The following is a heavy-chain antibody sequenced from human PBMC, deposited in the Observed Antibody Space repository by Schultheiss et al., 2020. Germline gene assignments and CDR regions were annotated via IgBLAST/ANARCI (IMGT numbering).Heavy chain of an antibody. V-gene: IGHV1-2*02. J-gene: IGHJ6*03. Sequence: GESLKISCKASGYTFTSYGISWVRQAPGQGLEWMGWINPNSGGTNYAQKFQGRVTMTRDTSISTAYMELSRLRSDDTAVYYCARLPYEQWLVPQEDSYYYYYMDVWGKGTTVTVSS. D-gene: IGHD6-19*01. CDR3: ARLPYEQWLVPQEDSYYYYYMDV. CDR1: GYTFTSYG. CDR2: INPNSGGT.